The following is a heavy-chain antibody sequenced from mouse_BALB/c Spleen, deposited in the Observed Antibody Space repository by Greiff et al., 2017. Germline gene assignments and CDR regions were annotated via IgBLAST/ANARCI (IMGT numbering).Heavy chain of an antibody. D-gene: IGHD1-1*02. CDR2: ISSGGSYT. CDR1: GFTFSSYA. J-gene: IGHJ2*01. V-gene: IGHV5-9-3*01. CDR3: AGGKTYFDY. Sequence: EVQLVESGGGLVKPGGSLKLSCAASGFTFSSYAMSWVRQTPEKRLEWVATISSGGSYTYYPDSVKGRFTISRDNAKNTLYLQMSSLRSEDTAMYYCAGGKTYFDYWGQGTTLTVSS.